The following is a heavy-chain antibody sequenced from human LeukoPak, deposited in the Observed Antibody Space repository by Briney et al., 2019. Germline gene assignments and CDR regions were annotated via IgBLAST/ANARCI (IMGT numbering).Heavy chain of an antibody. CDR3: ARVPGQYYYDSSGDWFDP. J-gene: IGHJ5*02. D-gene: IGHD3-22*01. CDR1: AYSISSGYY. Sequence: SETLSLICTVSAYSISSGYYWGWIRQPPGKGLEWIGSIYYSGSTNYNPSLKSRVTISVDTSKNQFSLKLSSVTAADTAVYYCARVPGQYYYDSSGDWFDPWGQGTLVTVSP. CDR2: IYYSGST. V-gene: IGHV4-38-2*02.